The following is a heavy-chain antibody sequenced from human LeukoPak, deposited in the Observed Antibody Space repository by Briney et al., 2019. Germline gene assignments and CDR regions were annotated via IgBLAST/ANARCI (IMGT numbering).Heavy chain of an antibody. Sequence: GESLKISCRGSGYTFASYWVGWVRQVPGKDVEWMGIIYPGDSDTTYSPPFQGQITISADKSVSTAYLQWNSLKASDTAIYYCVRPIGGSRYFYIDLWGRGTLVTVSS. CDR1: GYTFASYW. V-gene: IGHV5-51*01. J-gene: IGHJ2*01. CDR3: VRPIGGSRYFYIDL. CDR2: IYPGDSDT. D-gene: IGHD4-23*01.